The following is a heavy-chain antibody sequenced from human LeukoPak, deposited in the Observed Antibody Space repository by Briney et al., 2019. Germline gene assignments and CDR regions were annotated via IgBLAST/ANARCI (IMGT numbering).Heavy chain of an antibody. CDR1: GYTFTSYD. D-gene: IGHD2-2*02. J-gene: IGHJ4*02. CDR3: ARRDCSSTSCYTGY. Sequence: ASVKVSCKASGYTFTSYDMNWVRQAPGQGLEWMGWINTNTGNPTYAQGFTGRFVFSLDTSVSTAYLQISSLKAEDTAVYYCARRDCSSTSCYTGYWGQGTLVTVSS. CDR2: INTNTGNP. V-gene: IGHV7-4-1*02.